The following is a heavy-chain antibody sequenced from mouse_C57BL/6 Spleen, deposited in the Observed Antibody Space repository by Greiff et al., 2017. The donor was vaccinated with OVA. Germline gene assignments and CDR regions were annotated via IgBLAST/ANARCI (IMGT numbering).Heavy chain of an antibody. CDR3: TTAYYYGSSYAY. V-gene: IGHV14-4*01. CDR1: GFNIKDDY. CDR2: IDPENGDT. J-gene: IGHJ3*01. Sequence: VQLKESGAELVRPGASVKLSCTASGFNIKDDYMHWVKQRPEQGLEWIGWIDPENGDTEYASKFQGKATITADTSSNTAYLQLSSLTSEDTAVYYCTTAYYYGSSYAYWGQGTLVTVSA. D-gene: IGHD1-1*01.